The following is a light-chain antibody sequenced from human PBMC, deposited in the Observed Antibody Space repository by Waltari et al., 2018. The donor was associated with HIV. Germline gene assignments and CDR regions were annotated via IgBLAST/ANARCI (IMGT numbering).Light chain of an antibody. J-gene: IGKJ1*01. CDR2: RAS. CDR1: QGIRSD. Sequence: DIQMTQSPSLQSAPVGDSVTTTCRASQGIRSDLGWYQQKPGKAPKRLIYRASTLQSGVPSRFSGSGSGTEFTLTISSLQPEDFATYYCQQHNSVPRTFGQGTKVEIK. V-gene: IGKV1-17*01. CDR3: QQHNSVPRT.